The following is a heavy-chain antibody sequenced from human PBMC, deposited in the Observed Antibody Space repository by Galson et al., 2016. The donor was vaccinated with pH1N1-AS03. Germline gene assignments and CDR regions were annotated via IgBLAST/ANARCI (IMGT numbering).Heavy chain of an antibody. D-gene: IGHD2-21*01. CDR1: GFSLSDYY. J-gene: IGHJ6*02. Sequence: SLRLSCAASGFSLSDYYMTWIRQAPGKGLEWVAYISFTSDYRHYADPVEGRFTISRDNAKDSLYLQMDSLRVEDTAVYYCARARGGEDAWSQDVWGQGTTVTVSS. CDR3: ARARGGEDAWSQDV. V-gene: IGHV3-11*03. CDR2: ISFTSDYR.